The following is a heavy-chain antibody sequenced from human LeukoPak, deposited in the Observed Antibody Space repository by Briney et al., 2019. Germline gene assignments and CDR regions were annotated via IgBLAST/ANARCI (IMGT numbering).Heavy chain of an antibody. V-gene: IGHV3-53*04. D-gene: IGHD3-10*01. J-gene: IGHJ3*02. CDR2: IYSGGST. Sequence: QPGGSLRLSCAASGFTVSSKYMCWVRQAPGKGLEWVSVIYSGGSTYYSDSVKGRFTISRHNSKNTLYLQMNSLRAEDTAVYYCARETTYYYGSGRKGQAFDIWGQGTMVTVSS. CDR1: GFTVSSKY. CDR3: ARETTYYYGSGRKGQAFDI.